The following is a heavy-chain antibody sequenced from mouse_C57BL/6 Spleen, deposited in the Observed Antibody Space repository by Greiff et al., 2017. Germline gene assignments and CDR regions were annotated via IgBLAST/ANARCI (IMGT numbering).Heavy chain of an antibody. CDR1: GYSITSGYY. V-gene: IGHV3-6*01. CDR2: ISYDGSN. D-gene: IGHD2-2*01. CDR3: AIAGYPYYFDY. J-gene: IGHJ2*01. Sequence: ESGPGLVKPSQSLSLTCSVTGYSITSGYYWNWIRQFPGNKLEWMGYISYDGSNNYNPSLKNRISITRDTSKNQFFLKLNSVTTEDTATYYCAIAGYPYYFDYWGQGTTLTVSS.